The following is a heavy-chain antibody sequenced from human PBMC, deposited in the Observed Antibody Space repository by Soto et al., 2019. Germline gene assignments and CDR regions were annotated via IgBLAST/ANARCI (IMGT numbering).Heavy chain of an antibody. CDR1: VFSFVNYA. J-gene: IGHJ4*02. D-gene: IGHD6-19*01. Sequence: SXRLSWSAAVFSFVNYAITWVRHAAGKGLGLVSTISDVEGATYSADSVKGRFTTSRDNSKNTVFLQMDNLRAEETAVYFCVKGTRPIQNISGLIYGRYWGQGTPVNVSS. CDR2: ISDVEGAT. V-gene: IGHV3-23*01. CDR3: VKGTRPIQNISGLIYGRY.